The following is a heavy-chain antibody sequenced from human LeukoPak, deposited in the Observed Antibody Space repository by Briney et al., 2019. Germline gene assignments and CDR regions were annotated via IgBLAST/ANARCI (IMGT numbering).Heavy chain of an antibody. CDR2: IYYSGST. J-gene: IGHJ4*02. V-gene: IGHV4-39*07. CDR1: GGSISSTRYY. Sequence: SETLSLTCTVSGGSISSTRYYWGWIRQPPGKGLEWIGSIYYSGSTYYNPSLKSRVTMSVDKSKNQISLKLSSVTAADTAVYYCARDAYDSSGYSFDYWGQGTLVTVSS. D-gene: IGHD3-22*01. CDR3: ARDAYDSSGYSFDY.